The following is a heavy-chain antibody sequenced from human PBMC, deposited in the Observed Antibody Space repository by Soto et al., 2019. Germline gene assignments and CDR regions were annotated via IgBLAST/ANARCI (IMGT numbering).Heavy chain of an antibody. D-gene: IGHD3-10*01. CDR1: GYTFTRYG. V-gene: IGHV1-18*01. CDR2: ISAYNGNT. CDR3: AKDTRITMVRGDSEIEP. Sequence: QVQLVQSGAEVKKPGASVKDPCRPSGYTFTRYGISWVRQAPGQGLEGMGWISAYNGNTNYAQQLNCRVTMTKDTSTSTAYMELRSLRSDDTAVYYCAKDTRITMVRGDSEIEPSGQGTLVTVSS. J-gene: IGHJ5*02.